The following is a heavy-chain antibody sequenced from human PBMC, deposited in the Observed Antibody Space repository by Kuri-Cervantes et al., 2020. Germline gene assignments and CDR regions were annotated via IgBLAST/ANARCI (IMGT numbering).Heavy chain of an antibody. D-gene: IGHD3-3*01. CDR1: GYTFTSYD. CDR3: ARAQGRLYDFWSGSLFDY. V-gene: IGHV1-8*01. Sequence: ASVKVSCKASGYTFTSYDINWVRQATGQGLEWMGWMNPNSGNTGYAQKFQGRVTMTRNTSINTAYMELSRLRSDDTAVYYCARAQGRLYDFWSGSLFDYWGQGTLVTVSS. CDR2: MNPNSGNT. J-gene: IGHJ4*02.